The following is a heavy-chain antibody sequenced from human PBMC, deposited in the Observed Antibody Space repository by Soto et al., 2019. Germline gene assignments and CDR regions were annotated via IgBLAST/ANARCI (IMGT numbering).Heavy chain of an antibody. V-gene: IGHV1-18*01. D-gene: IGHD3-3*01. CDR2: ISAYNGNT. J-gene: IGHJ6*02. Sequence: ASVKVSCKASGYTFTSYGISWVRQAPGQGLEWMGWISAYNGNTNYAQKLQGRVTMTTDTSTSTAYMELRSLRSEDTAVYYCARGITIFGVVSIPPEMDVWGQGTTVTVSS. CDR3: ARGITIFGVVSIPPEMDV. CDR1: GYTFTSYG.